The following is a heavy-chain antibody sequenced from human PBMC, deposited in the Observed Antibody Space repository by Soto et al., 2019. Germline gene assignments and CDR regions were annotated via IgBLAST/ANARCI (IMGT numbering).Heavy chain of an antibody. D-gene: IGHD2-21*02. CDR3: IQSRCGGDCLQSYASHYYYGMDV. V-gene: IGHV2-5*02. Sequence: QITLKESGPTLVKPTQTLTLTCTFSGFSLSTSGVGVGWIRQPPGKALEWLALIYWDDDKSYSPALRSRLTISKDTSKNQVVLTMTNMDPVATATYHCIQSRCGGDCLQSYASHYYYGMDVWGQGTTVTVSS. CDR1: GFSLSTSGVG. CDR2: IYWDDDK. J-gene: IGHJ6*02.